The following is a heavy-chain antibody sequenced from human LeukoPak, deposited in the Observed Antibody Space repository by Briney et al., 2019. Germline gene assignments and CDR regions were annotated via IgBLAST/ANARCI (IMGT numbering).Heavy chain of an antibody. CDR3: ARGDYYDRSGSITN. Sequence: SETLSLTCTVSGGSISSYYWSWIRQPPGKGLEWIGYIYYSGSTNYNPSLKSRVTISVDTSKNQFSLKLSSVTAADTAVYYCARGDYYDRSGSITNWGQGNLVTVSS. V-gene: IGHV4-59*01. D-gene: IGHD3-22*01. CDR2: IYYSGST. CDR1: GGSISSYY. J-gene: IGHJ4*02.